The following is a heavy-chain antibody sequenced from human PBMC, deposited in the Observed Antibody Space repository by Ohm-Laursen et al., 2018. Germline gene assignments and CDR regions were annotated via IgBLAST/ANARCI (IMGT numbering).Heavy chain of an antibody. D-gene: IGHD3-9*01. Sequence: GTLSLTCSISGDSISSYYWTWIRQPAGKGLEWIGRISTSGRSNYNPSLKSRVTMSVDTSKNQFSLKLSSVTAADTAVYYCARMGTGYPLYYFDYWGQGILVTVSS. CDR2: ISTSGRS. CDR3: ARMGTGYPLYYFDY. J-gene: IGHJ4*02. V-gene: IGHV4-4*07. CDR1: GDSISSYY.